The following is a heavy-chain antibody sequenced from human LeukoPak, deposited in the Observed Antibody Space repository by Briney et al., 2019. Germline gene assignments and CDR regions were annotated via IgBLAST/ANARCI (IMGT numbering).Heavy chain of an antibody. CDR3: ARGILTGSPNHDGMDV. Sequence: GGSLRLSCAASGFTFSSYSMNWVRQAPGEGVEWVSSISSSSSYIYYADSVKGRFTISRDNAKNSLYLQMNSLRAEDTAVYYCARGILTGSPNHDGMDVWGQGTTVTVSS. CDR1: GFTFSSYS. J-gene: IGHJ6*02. D-gene: IGHD3-9*01. V-gene: IGHV3-21*01. CDR2: ISSSSSYI.